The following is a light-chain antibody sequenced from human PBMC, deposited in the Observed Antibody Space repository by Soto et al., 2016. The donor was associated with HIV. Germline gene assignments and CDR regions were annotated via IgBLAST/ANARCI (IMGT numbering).Light chain of an antibody. CDR3: QVWDSSSDHLYV. Sequence: SYELTQPPSVSVAPRKTASITCGGNNIGGKSVHWYQQKPGQAPVLVVYDDSDRPSGIPGRFSGSNSGNTATLTISRVEAGDEADYYCQVWDSSSDHLYVFGTGTKVTVL. CDR1: NIGGKS. CDR2: DDS. J-gene: IGLJ1*01. V-gene: IGLV3-21*03.